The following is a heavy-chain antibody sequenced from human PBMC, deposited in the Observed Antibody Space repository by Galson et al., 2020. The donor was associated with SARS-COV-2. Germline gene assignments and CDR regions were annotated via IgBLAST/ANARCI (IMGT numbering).Heavy chain of an antibody. D-gene: IGHD3-10*01. V-gene: IGHV4-59*08. J-gene: IGHJ3*02. CDR3: ARLFGLYGAFDI. CDR1: GGSISSYY. CDR2: IYYSGST. Sequence: SETLSLTCTVSGGSISSYYWSWIRQPPGKGLEWIGYIYYSGSTNYNPSLKSRVTISVDTSKNQFSLKLSSVTAADTAVYYCARLFGLYGAFDIWGQGTMVTVSS.